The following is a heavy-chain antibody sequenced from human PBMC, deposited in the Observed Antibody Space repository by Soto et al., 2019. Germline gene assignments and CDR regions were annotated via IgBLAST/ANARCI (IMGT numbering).Heavy chain of an antibody. CDR1: GFTFSSYA. Sequence: PGGSLRLSCAASGFTFSSYAMSWVRQAPGKGLEWVSAISGSGGSTYYADSVKGRFTISRDNSKNTLYLQMNSLRAEDTAVYYCAPGRRSRYGMDVWGQGTTVTVSS. V-gene: IGHV3-23*01. J-gene: IGHJ6*02. CDR3: APGRRSRYGMDV. CDR2: ISGSGGST.